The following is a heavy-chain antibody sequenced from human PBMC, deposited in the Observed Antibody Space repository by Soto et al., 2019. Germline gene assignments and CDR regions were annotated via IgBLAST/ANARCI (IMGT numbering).Heavy chain of an antibody. V-gene: IGHV4-4*02. D-gene: IGHD6-19*01. CDR2: ISHVGSV. CDR1: GVSISSSYF. J-gene: IGHJ4*02. Sequence: QVLLQESGPGLVQPSGTLSLSCAVSGVSISSSYFWGWVRQSPGKGLEWFGDISHVGSVNYNPSLQSRVTISMDRSKNHFSLQLGSVTAADTAVYYCARSFGWYAIDYWGQGSLVIVSS. CDR3: ARSFGWYAIDY.